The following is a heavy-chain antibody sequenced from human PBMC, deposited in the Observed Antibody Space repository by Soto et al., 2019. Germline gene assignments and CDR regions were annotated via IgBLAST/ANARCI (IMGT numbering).Heavy chain of an antibody. CDR1: GGSISSSSYY. J-gene: IGHJ6*02. D-gene: IGHD4-17*01. CDR2: IYYSGST. Sequence: PSETLSLTCTVSGGSISSSSYYWGWIRQPPGKGLEWIGSIYYSGSTYYNPSLKSRVTISVDTSKNQFSLKLSSVTAADTAVYYCASRGTTVTTGGYYYGMDVWGQGTTVTVS. V-gene: IGHV4-39*01. CDR3: ASRGTTVTTGGYYYGMDV.